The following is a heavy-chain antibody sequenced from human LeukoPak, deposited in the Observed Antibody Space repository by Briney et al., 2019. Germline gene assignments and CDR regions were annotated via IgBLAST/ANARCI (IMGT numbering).Heavy chain of an antibody. J-gene: IGHJ4*02. Sequence: ASVKVSCKASGYTFTSYGISWVRQAPGQGLEWMGWISAYNGNTNYAQKLQGRVTMTTDTSTSTAYMELRSLRSDDTVVYYCARDGLSITMVRGVIRDFDYWGQGTLVTVSS. CDR2: ISAYNGNT. V-gene: IGHV1-18*01. CDR3: ARDGLSITMVRGVIRDFDY. D-gene: IGHD3-10*01. CDR1: GYTFTSYG.